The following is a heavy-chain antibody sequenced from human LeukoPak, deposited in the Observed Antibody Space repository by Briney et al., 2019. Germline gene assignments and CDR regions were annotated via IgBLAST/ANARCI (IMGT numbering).Heavy chain of an antibody. J-gene: IGHJ4*02. CDR3: ARGPWGNYFTFDY. V-gene: IGHV4-39*07. Sequence: SETLSLTCTVSGGSTSSSSYYWSWIRQPPGKGLEWIGEINHSGSTNYNPSLKSRVTISVDTSKNQFSLKLSSVTAADTAVYYCARGPWGNYFTFDYWGQGTLVTVSS. CDR2: INHSGST. CDR1: GGSTSSSSYY. D-gene: IGHD4-11*01.